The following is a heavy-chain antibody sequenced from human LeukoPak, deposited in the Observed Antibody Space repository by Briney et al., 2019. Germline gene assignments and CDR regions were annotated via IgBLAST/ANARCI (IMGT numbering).Heavy chain of an antibody. D-gene: IGHD6-19*01. V-gene: IGHV4-39*01. CDR1: GGSVTYTNYY. CDR3: AKVGGLAVAGTDNWMDP. J-gene: IGHJ5*02. Sequence: SETLSLTCTVSGGSVTYTNYYWGWIRQPPGKGLQWIGVIYYNGKTYYNPSLKSRVTVAVDTSKNQFSLKLSSVTAADTAVYSCAKVGGLAVAGTDNWMDPWGQGTLVTVSS. CDR2: IYYNGKT.